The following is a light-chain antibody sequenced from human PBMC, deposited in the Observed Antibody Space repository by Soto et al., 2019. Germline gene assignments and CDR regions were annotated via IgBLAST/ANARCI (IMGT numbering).Light chain of an antibody. CDR2: DAS. CDR3: QQRSGWPST. V-gene: IGKV3-11*01. J-gene: IGKJ4*01. CDR1: QSVSSY. Sequence: EIVLTQSPATLSLSPGERAALSCRASQSVSSYLAWYQQKPGQAPRLLIYDASKRAPGNAARFTGSGSGTDFTLSISSLEPEDYEGYCCQQRSGWPSTFGGGTKVEI.